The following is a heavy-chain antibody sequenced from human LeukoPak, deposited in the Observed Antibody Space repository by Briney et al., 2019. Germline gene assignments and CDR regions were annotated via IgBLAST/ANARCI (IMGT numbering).Heavy chain of an antibody. D-gene: IGHD6-19*01. CDR1: GFTFTSSA. V-gene: IGHV1-58*01. CDR2: IVVGSGNA. J-gene: IGHJ4*02. CDR3: AADISLLSSGWYYFDY. Sequence: SVKVSCKASGFTFTSSAVQWVRQARGQRLEWIGWIVVGSGNANYAQKFQERVTITRDMSTSTAYMELSSLRSEDTAVYYCAADISLLSSGWYYFDYWGQGTLVTVSS.